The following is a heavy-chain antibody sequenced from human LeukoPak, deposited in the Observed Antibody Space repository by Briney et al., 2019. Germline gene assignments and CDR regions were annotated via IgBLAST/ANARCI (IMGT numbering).Heavy chain of an antibody. J-gene: IGHJ6*03. Sequence: ASVKVSCKASGYTFTNYGISWVRQAPGQGLEWMGWISTYNGDTNYTQSLQGRVTMTTDTSTNTAYMELRSLISDDTAVYYRARRGSTTQLWGNYYYYMDVWGKGTTVTVSS. CDR1: GYTFTNYG. V-gene: IGHV1-18*01. CDR3: ARRGSTTQLWGNYYYYMDV. D-gene: IGHD7-27*01. CDR2: ISTYNGDT.